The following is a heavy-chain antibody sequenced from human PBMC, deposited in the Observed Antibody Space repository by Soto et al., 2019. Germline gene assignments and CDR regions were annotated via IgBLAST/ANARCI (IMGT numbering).Heavy chain of an antibody. V-gene: IGHV4-34*01. CDR2: INHSGST. D-gene: IGHD2-2*01. Sequence: PSETLSLTCAVYGGSFSGYYWSWIRQPPGKGLEWIGEINHSGSTNYNPSLKSRVTISVDTSKNQFSLKLSSVTAADTAVYYCARGRRCSSTSCSNWFDPWGQGTLVTVS. CDR3: ARGRRCSSTSCSNWFDP. CDR1: GGSFSGYY. J-gene: IGHJ5*02.